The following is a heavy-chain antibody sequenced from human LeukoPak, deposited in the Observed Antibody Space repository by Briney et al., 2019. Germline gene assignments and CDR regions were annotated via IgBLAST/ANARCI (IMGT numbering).Heavy chain of an antibody. V-gene: IGHV3-23*01. D-gene: IGHD6-19*01. Sequence: SGGSLRLSCAASGFTFSSYAMSWVRQAPGKGLEWVSAISGSGGSTYYADSVKGRFTISRDNSKNTLYLQMNSLRAEDTAVYYCAKSPYSSGWVFDYWGQGTLVTVSS. J-gene: IGHJ4*02. CDR3: AKSPYSSGWVFDY. CDR2: ISGSGGST. CDR1: GFTFSSYA.